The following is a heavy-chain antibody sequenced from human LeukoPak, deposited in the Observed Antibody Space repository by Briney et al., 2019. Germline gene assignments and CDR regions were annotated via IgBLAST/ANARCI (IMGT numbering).Heavy chain of an antibody. J-gene: IGHJ5*02. CDR2: IYHSGST. CDR3: ARDRGAEYCSSTSCYRDNWFDP. Sequence: SETLSLTCAVSGGSISSGGYSWSWIRQPPGKDLEWIGYIYHSGSTYYNPSLKSRVTISVDRSKNQFSLKLSSVTAADTAVYYCARDRGAEYCSSTSCYRDNWFDPLGQGTLVTVSS. D-gene: IGHD2-2*02. V-gene: IGHV4-30-2*01. CDR1: GGSISSGGYS.